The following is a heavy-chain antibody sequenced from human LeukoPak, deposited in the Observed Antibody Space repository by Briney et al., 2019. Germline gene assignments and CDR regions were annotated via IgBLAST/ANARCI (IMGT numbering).Heavy chain of an antibody. Sequence: PGGSLRLSCAASGFTFSSYSMNWVRQAPGKGLEWVSSISSSSSCIYYADSVKGRFTISRDNAKNSLYLQMNSLRAEDTAVYYCARIGYSSGYYYDYWGQGTLVTVSS. V-gene: IGHV3-21*01. CDR1: GFTFSSYS. D-gene: IGHD3-22*01. J-gene: IGHJ4*02. CDR2: ISSSSSCI. CDR3: ARIGYSSGYYYDY.